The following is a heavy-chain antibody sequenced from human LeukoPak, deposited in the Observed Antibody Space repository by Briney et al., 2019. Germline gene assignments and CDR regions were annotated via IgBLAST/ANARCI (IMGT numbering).Heavy chain of an antibody. Sequence: GGSLRLSCAASGFTSSSYAMSWVRQAPGEGLEWVAAISGSGSDTFYADSVKGRFTISRDNSKNTLYLQMNSLRAEDTAVYFCAKDGDSSGYYWDSWGQGTLVTVSS. CDR1: GFTSSSYA. V-gene: IGHV3-23*01. CDR3: AKDGDSSGYYWDS. J-gene: IGHJ4*02. CDR2: ISGSGSDT. D-gene: IGHD3-22*01.